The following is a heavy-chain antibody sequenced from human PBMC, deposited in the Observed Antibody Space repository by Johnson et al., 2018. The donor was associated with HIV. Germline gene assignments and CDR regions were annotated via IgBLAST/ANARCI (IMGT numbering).Heavy chain of an antibody. D-gene: IGHD3-10*01. Sequence: QVQLVESGGGVVQPGRSLRLSCAASGFTFSSYGMHWVRQAPGKGLEWVAVIWYDGSNKYYADSVKGRFTISRDNSKNTLYLQMNSLRAEDTAVYYCATGAGGAFDIWGQGTMVTVSS. CDR2: IWYDGSNK. V-gene: IGHV3-33*01. CDR1: GFTFSSYG. CDR3: ATGAGGAFDI. J-gene: IGHJ3*02.